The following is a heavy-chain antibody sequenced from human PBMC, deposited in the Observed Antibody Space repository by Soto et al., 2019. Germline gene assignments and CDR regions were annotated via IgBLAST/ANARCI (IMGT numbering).Heavy chain of an antibody. D-gene: IGHD2-2*01. CDR2: MNPNSGNT. J-gene: IGHJ6*02. CDR3: ARGLGYCSSTSCYPYYYYGMDV. V-gene: IGHV1-8*01. Sequence: QVQLVQSGAEVKKPGASVKVSCKASGYTFTSYDINWVRQATGQGLEWMGWMNPNSGNTGYAQKFKGSVIMNRHTSIRTAYMELSSLRSEDTAVYYCARGLGYCSSTSCYPYYYYGMDVWGQGTTVTVSS. CDR1: GYTFTSYD.